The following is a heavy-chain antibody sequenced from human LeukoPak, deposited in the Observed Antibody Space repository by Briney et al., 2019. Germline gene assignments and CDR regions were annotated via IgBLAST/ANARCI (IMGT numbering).Heavy chain of an antibody. CDR2: ISSSGSTI. J-gene: IGHJ6*03. CDR3: ARAPSGPTPYYMDV. Sequence: GGSLRLSCAASGFTFSDYYMSWIRQAPGKGLEWVSYISSSGSTIYYADSVKGRFTISRDNAKNSLYLQMNSLRAEDTAVYYCARAPSGPTPYYMDVWGKGTTVTVSS. V-gene: IGHV3-11*04. CDR1: GFTFSDYY. D-gene: IGHD5-12*01.